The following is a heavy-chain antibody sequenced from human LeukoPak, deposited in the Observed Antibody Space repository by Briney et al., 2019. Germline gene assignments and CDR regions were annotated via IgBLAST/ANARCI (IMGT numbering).Heavy chain of an antibody. CDR2: IYYSGST. Sequence: SETLSLTCTVSGGSISSYYWSWIRQPPGKGLEWIGYIYYSGSTNYNPSLKSRVTISVDTSKNQFSLKLSSVTAADTAVYYCARASPYYYDSSGYPFDYWGQGTLVTASS. J-gene: IGHJ4*02. CDR1: GGSISSYY. D-gene: IGHD3-22*01. CDR3: ARASPYYYDSSGYPFDY. V-gene: IGHV4-59*01.